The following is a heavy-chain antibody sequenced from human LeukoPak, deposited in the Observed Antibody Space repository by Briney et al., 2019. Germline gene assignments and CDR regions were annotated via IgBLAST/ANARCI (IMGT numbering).Heavy chain of an antibody. J-gene: IGHJ4*02. CDR1: GYTFTIYY. D-gene: IGHD6-6*01. V-gene: IGHV1-46*01. Sequence: GSVSPSFKASGYTFTIYYMHWVRQAPGQGLEWMGIMNPRGGITSYASKFQGRVTMTRDTSTSTVYMELSSLRSEDTAVYYCATGSSGFDYWGQGTLVTVSS. CDR3: ATGSSGFDY. CDR2: MNPRGGIT.